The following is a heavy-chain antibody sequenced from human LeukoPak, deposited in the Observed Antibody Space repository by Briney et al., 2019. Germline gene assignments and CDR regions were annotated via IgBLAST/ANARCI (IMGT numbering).Heavy chain of an antibody. V-gene: IGHV3-23*01. D-gene: IGHD2-15*01. J-gene: IGHJ4*02. Sequence: GGSLRLSCAASGFTFSSYAMNWVRQAPGKGLEWVPISGSGGDTYYADSVKGRFTISRDNSKNTLYLQMDSLRVEDTAIYYCAKTTTGYSSGRYPAWPIDYWGQGTLVTVSS. CDR3: AKTTTGYSSGRYPAWPIDY. CDR2: ISGSGGDT. CDR1: GFTFSSYA.